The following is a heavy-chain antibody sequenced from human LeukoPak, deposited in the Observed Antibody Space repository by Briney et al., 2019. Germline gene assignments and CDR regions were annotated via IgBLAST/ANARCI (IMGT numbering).Heavy chain of an antibody. CDR2: ISGSGGST. J-gene: IGHJ3*02. CDR3: AKDQIGPQPRDAFDI. V-gene: IGHV3-23*01. Sequence: GGSLRLPCAASGFTFSSYAMSWVRQAPGKGLELDSAISGSGGSTYYADSVKGRFTISRDNSKNTLYLQMNSLRAEDTAVYYCAKDQIGPQPRDAFDIWGQGTMVTVSS. CDR1: GFTFSSYA.